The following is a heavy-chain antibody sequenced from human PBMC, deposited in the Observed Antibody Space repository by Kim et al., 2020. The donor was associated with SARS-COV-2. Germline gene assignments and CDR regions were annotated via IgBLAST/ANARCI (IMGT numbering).Heavy chain of an antibody. J-gene: IGHJ4*02. CDR3: ARGAYGDVSFDY. V-gene: IGHV1-18*04. D-gene: IGHD4-17*01. CDR1: GYMFTGYG. CDR2: ISARDGNT. Sequence: ASVKVSCKACGYMFTGYGFSWVRQAPGQGLEWLGWISARDGNTKYGQKVQGRVIMTTDTSTNTAYMELWSLRSDDTAMYYCARGAYGDVSFDYWGQGTLVTVSS.